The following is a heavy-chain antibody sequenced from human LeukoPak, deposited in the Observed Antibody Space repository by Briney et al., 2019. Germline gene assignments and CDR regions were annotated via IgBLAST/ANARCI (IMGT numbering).Heavy chain of an antibody. CDR3: ARLGDGYNGY. Sequence: SETLSLTCTVSGGSISSSRYYWGWIRQPPGKGLEWIGSIYYSGSTYYNPSLKSRVTISVDTSKNQFSLKLSSVTAADTAVYYCARLGDGYNGYWGQGTLVTVSS. V-gene: IGHV4-39*01. J-gene: IGHJ4*02. D-gene: IGHD5-12*01. CDR2: IYYSGST. CDR1: GGSISSSRYY.